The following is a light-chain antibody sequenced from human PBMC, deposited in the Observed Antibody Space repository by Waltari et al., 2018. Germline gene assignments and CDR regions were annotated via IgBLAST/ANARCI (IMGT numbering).Light chain of an antibody. Sequence: TGRASQSVKNNLAWDQQKPGKAPKVVIHKSSRLESGVPSRFSGSGYGTEFTLTISSLQPDDFATYYCQEYDTLPVTFGGGTKVEIK. J-gene: IGKJ4*01. V-gene: IGKV1-5*03. CDR3: QEYDTLPVT. CDR1: QSVKNN. CDR2: KSS.